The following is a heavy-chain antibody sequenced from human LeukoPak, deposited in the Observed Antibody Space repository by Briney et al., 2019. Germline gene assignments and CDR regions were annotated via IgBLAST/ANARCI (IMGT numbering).Heavy chain of an antibody. J-gene: IGHJ3*02. V-gene: IGHV1-18*01. CDR3: ARPSPNPGGEAFDI. D-gene: IGHD2-8*02. CDR1: GYTFTSYG. Sequence: ASVKVSCKASGYTFTSYGISWVRQAPGQGLEWMGWFSANKGNTDYAQRFQGRVTMTTDTSTSTAYMELRSLRSDDTAVYYCARPSPNPGGEAFDIWGQGTMVTVSS. CDR2: FSANKGNT.